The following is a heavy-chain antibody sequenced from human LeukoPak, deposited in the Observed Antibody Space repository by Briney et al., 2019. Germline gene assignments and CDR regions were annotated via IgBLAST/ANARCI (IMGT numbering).Heavy chain of an antibody. CDR3: ARGYSSSWYYFDY. Sequence: GGSLRLSCAASGFTVSSNYMSWVRQAPGKGLEWVSVIYSGGSTYYADSVKGRFTISRDNSKNTLYLQMNSLRAEDTAVYYCARGYSSSWYYFDYWGQGTLVTVSS. CDR1: GFTVSSNY. CDR2: IYSGGST. J-gene: IGHJ4*02. V-gene: IGHV3-53*01. D-gene: IGHD6-13*01.